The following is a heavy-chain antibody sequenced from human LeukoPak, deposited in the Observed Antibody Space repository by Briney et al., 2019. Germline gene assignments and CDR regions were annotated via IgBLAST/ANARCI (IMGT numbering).Heavy chain of an antibody. J-gene: IGHJ5*02. D-gene: IGHD5-18*01. Sequence: SETLSLTCGVSGGSISTYYWNWIRQTPGKGLEWIGHISYGNTDYNPSLKSRVTISVDTSKNQFSLKLTSVTAAGTAVYYCARDKAHSYGRYFDPWGQGALVTVSS. CDR2: ISYGNT. CDR3: ARDKAHSYGRYFDP. V-gene: IGHV4-59*01. CDR1: GGSISTYY.